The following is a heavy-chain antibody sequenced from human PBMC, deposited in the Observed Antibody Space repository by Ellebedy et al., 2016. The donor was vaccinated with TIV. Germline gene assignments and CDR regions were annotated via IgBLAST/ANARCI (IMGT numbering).Heavy chain of an antibody. Sequence: AASVKVSCKASGGTFSSYAISWVRQAPGQGLEWMGRIIPILGIANYAQKFQGRVTITADKSTSTAYMELSSLRSEDTAVYYCATDSPFLLAVAGLFAWGQGTLVTVSS. D-gene: IGHD6-19*01. V-gene: IGHV1-69*04. CDR3: ATDSPFLLAVAGLFA. CDR1: GGTFSSYA. J-gene: IGHJ5*02. CDR2: IIPILGIA.